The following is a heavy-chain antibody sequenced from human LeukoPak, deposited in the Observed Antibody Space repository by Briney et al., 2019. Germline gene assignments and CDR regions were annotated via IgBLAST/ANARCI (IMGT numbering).Heavy chain of an antibody. D-gene: IGHD3-16*02. J-gene: IGHJ4*02. CDR1: VGSISDYY. V-gene: IGHV4-59*12. Sequence: SETLSLTSTVSVGSISDYYWSWMRHPPGRGLEWLCNIYYSGNTKYSDSVQSRVARSVDTTKNHFSLNQSSVTGADTAVYSCARGWGYLIDWGQGTLVTVSS. CDR2: IYYSGNT. CDR3: ARGWGYLID.